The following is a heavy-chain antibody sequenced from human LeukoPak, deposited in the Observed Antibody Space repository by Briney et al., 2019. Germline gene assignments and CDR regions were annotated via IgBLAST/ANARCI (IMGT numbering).Heavy chain of an antibody. CDR2: ILPSGAGT. CDR1: GYTFTSHY. J-gene: IGHJ5*02. Sequence: APGKVSCKASGYTFTSHYMHWVRQAPGQGLEWRGLILPSGAGTIYAQKFQGRLTITMDTSTSTVYMDLSSLGSEDTAIYFCVREGYYSSGSGDEKAFDHWAQGTLVTVSS. CDR3: VREGYYSSGSGDEKAFDH. D-gene: IGHD3-10*01. V-gene: IGHV1-46*01.